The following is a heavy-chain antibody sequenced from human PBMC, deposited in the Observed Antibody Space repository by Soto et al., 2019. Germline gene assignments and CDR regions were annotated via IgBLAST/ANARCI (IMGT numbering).Heavy chain of an antibody. Sequence: QVQLVQSGAEVKKPGSSVRVSCKASGDTFNFYSINWVRQAPGLRIEWMGRINPILSMSNYAQRFQGRVTMTADKSTSTASMELSSLRSENMALYYCASSYGSGYRAFDSWGQGALVTFSS. CDR1: GDTFNFYS. CDR3: ASSYGSGYRAFDS. J-gene: IGHJ4*02. V-gene: IGHV1-69*02. CDR2: INPILSMS. D-gene: IGHD3-10*01.